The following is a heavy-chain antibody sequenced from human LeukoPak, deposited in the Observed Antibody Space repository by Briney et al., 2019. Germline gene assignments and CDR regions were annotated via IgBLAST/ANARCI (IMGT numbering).Heavy chain of an antibody. J-gene: IGHJ4*02. Sequence: GGSLRLSCIASGFTFDHYGLTWVRQVPGKGLECISDINWNGENTAYADSVQGRFTISRDNARNSLYLQMKSLRPDDTALYYCARDRGSAYYGGFDLWGQAALVTVST. CDR3: ARDRGSAYYGGFDL. V-gene: IGHV3-20*04. D-gene: IGHD3-10*01. CDR1: GFTFDHYG. CDR2: INWNGENT.